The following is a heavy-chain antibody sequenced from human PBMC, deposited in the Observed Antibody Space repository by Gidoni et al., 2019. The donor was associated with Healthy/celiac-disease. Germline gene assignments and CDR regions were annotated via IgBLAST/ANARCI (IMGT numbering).Heavy chain of an antibody. CDR3: AKEMGDGYNPNTMGFDY. CDR1: GFTFSSYA. J-gene: IGHJ4*02. V-gene: IGHV3-23*01. D-gene: IGHD5-12*01. Sequence: EVQLLESGGGLVQPGGSLRLSCAASGFTFSSYAMSWVRQAPGKGLEGVSAIGGSGGSTYYADSVKGRFTISRDNSKNTLYLQMNSLRAEDTAVYYCAKEMGDGYNPNTMGFDYWGQGTLVTVSS. CDR2: IGGSGGST.